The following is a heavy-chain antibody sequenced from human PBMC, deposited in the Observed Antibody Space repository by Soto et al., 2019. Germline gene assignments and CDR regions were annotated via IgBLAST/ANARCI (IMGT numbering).Heavy chain of an antibody. J-gene: IGHJ5*02. V-gene: IGHV4-59*11. Sequence: PSETLSLTCTVSGDSISSHYWSWIRQPPGKGLEWIGHIYHSVGTRYNPSLRSRVTISVDTSKNQFSLKLRSVAAADTAVYYCAKNVAVAGFCLDPWGQGIRVTVSS. CDR2: IYHSVGT. CDR3: AKNVAVAGFCLDP. D-gene: IGHD6-19*01. CDR1: GDSISSHY.